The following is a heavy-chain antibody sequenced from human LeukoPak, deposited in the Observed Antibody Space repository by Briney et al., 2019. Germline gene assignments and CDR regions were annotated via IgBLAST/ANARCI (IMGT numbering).Heavy chain of an antibody. D-gene: IGHD2/OR15-2a*01. V-gene: IGHV3-74*01. CDR3: VSFYETY. J-gene: IGHJ4*02. CDR2: INSDGSWT. CDR1: GFTFSSYA. Sequence: GGSLRLSCAASGFTFSSYAMSWVRQAPGKGLVWVSHINSDGSWTSYADSVKGRFTISKDNAKNTVYLQMNNLRAEDTAVYYCVSFYETYWGRGTLVTVSS.